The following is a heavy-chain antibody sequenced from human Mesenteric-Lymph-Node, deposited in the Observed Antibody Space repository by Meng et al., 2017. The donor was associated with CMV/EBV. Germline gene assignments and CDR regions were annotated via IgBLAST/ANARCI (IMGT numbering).Heavy chain of an antibody. V-gene: IGHV4-34*01. D-gene: IGHD3-9*01. J-gene: IGHJ4*02. CDR2: INHSGST. CDR1: GGSFSGYY. Sequence: QGTFLQGGAGLLSASGSLSVTCAAYGGSFSGYYWNWIRQSPEKGLEWIGEINHSGSTTYNPSFTSRIIISVDTSTNQISLNMSSVTAADTAVYYCARGSSYDILTGYFDYWGQGALVTVSS. CDR3: ARGSSYDILTGYFDY.